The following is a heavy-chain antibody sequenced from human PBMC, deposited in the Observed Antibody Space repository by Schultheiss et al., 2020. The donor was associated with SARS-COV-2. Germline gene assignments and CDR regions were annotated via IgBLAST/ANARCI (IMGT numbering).Heavy chain of an antibody. D-gene: IGHD6-25*01. V-gene: IGHV3-30-3*01. CDR1: GFTFSSYA. CDR2: VSFDGSNK. CDR3: ARGAGSAWFAY. J-gene: IGHJ4*02. Sequence: GESLKISCAASGFTFSSYAMHWVRQAPGKGLEWVALVSFDGSNKYYADSVKGRFTISRDNSKNTLYLQMNSLRADDTAVYYCARGAGSAWFAYWGRGTLVTVSS.